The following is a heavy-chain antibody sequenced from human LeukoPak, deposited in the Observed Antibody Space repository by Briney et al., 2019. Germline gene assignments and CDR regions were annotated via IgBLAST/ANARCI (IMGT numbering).Heavy chain of an antibody. D-gene: IGHD3-3*01. J-gene: IGHJ4*02. V-gene: IGHV1-18*01. CDR3: ARDRGYDFWSGYWALDY. CDR2: ISAYNGNT. Sequence: GASVKVSRKASGYTLTSYGISWVRQAPGQGLEWMGWISAYNGNTNYAQKLQGRVTMTTDTSTSTAYMELRSLRSDDTAVYYCARDRGYDFWSGYWALDYWGQGTLVTVSS. CDR1: GYTLTSYG.